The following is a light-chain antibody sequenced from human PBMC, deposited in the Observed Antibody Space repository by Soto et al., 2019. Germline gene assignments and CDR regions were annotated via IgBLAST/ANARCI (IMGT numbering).Light chain of an antibody. V-gene: IGLV1-47*01. CDR1: SSNIGSNY. CDR2: TNN. Sequence: QSVLTQPPSTSETPGQRVTIACSGSSSNIGSNYVYWYQQIPGTAPKILIYTNNQRPSGVPERFSGSKFGTSASLAISGLRSEDEADHYCVAWDDSLSGWVFGGGTKLTVL. J-gene: IGLJ3*02. CDR3: VAWDDSLSGWV.